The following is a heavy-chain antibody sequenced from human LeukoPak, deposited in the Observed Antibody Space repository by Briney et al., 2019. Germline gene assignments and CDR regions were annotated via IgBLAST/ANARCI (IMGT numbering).Heavy chain of an antibody. CDR3: ARQLSGWYLGYFDY. V-gene: IGHV4-61*02. CDR1: GGSISSGSYY. D-gene: IGHD6-19*01. CDR2: IYTSGST. J-gene: IGHJ4*02. Sequence: SQTLSLTCTVSGGSISSGSYYWSWIRQPAGKGLEWIGRIYTSGSTNYNPSLKSRVTISVDTSKNQFSLKLSSVTAADTAVYYCARQLSGWYLGYFDYWGQGTLVTVSS.